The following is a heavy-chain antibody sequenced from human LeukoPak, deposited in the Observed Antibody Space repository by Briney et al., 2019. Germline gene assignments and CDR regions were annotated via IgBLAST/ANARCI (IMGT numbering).Heavy chain of an antibody. CDR2: MNPDSGVT. V-gene: IGHV1-2*02. J-gene: IGHJ4*02. CDR1: GYSFTGYF. CDR3: ARDLGGLGDYFDY. D-gene: IGHD3-10*01. Sequence: GASVKVSCKASGYSFTGYFIYWVRQAPGQGLQWMGWMNPDSGVTDYAQNFQGRVTMTRDTSISTAYMELSSLRSDDTAVYYCARDLGGLGDYFDYWGQGTLVIVSS.